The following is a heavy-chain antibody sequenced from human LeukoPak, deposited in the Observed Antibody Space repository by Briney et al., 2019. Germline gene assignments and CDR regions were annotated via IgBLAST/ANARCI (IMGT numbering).Heavy chain of an antibody. CDR2: ISSSGSTI. J-gene: IGHJ6*03. Sequence: QPGRSLRLSCAASGFTFSGYGMNWVRQAPGKGLEWVSYISSSGSTIYYADSVKGRFTISRDNAKNSLYLQMNSLRAEDTAVYYCARAMRAYYYYMDVWGKGTTVTVSS. CDR1: GFTFSGYG. V-gene: IGHV3-48*04. CDR3: ARAMRAYYYYMDV.